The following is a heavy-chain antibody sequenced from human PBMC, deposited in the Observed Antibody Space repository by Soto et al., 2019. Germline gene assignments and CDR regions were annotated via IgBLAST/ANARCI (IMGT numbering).Heavy chain of an antibody. V-gene: IGHV5-51*01. CDR3: ARHWVRSSVATIRGDY. J-gene: IGHJ4*02. D-gene: IGHD5-12*01. CDR2: IYPGDSDT. CDR1: GYSFTSYW. Sequence: EVQLVQSGAEVKKPGESLKISCKGSGYSFTSYWIGWVRQMPGKGLEWMGIIYPGDSDTRYSPSFQGQVTISADKSISTAYLQWSSLKASDTAMYYCARHWVRSSVATIRGDYWGQGTLVTVSS.